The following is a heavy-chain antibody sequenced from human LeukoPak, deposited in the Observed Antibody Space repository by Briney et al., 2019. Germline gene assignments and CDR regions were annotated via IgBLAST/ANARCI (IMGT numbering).Heavy chain of an antibody. Sequence: GGSLRLSCAASGFTFSSYSMNWVRQAPGKGLEWVSSISSSSSYIYYADSVKGRFTISRDNTKNSLYLQMNSLRAEDTAVYYCARGVGYSGYEYYYWGQGTLVTVSS. CDR1: GFTFSSYS. CDR2: ISSSSSYI. CDR3: ARGVGYSGYEYYY. J-gene: IGHJ4*02. V-gene: IGHV3-21*06. D-gene: IGHD5-12*01.